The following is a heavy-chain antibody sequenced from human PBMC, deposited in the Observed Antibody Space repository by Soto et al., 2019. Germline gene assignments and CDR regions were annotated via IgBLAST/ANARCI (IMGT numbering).Heavy chain of an antibody. V-gene: IGHV3-23*01. CDR2: ISGSGGST. J-gene: IGHJ4*02. CDR1: GFTFSSYA. Sequence: PGGSLRLSCAASGFTFSSYAMSWVRQAPGKGLEWVSAISGSGGSTYYADSVKGRFTISRDNSKNTLYLQMNSLRAEDTAVYYCAKVVYCSSTSCWSRHFDYWGQGTLVTVSS. D-gene: IGHD2-2*01. CDR3: AKVVYCSSTSCWSRHFDY.